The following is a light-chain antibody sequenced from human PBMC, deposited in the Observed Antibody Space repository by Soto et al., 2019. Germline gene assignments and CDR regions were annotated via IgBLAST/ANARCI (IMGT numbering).Light chain of an antibody. Sequence: DIQMTQSPSSLSASVGDRVTITCRASQSISSYLNWYQQNPGKTPKLLIYAASSSQSGVPSSFSGSGSGTDFTLTISSLQPEEFATYYCQQSYSTPFTFGPVTKVDIK. CDR2: AAS. J-gene: IGKJ3*01. CDR3: QQSYSTPFT. V-gene: IGKV1-39*01. CDR1: QSISSY.